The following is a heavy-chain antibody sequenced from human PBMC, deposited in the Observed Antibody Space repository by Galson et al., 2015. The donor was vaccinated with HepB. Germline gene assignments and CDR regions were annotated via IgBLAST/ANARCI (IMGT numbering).Heavy chain of an antibody. CDR2: NSYSGRN. J-gene: IGHJ5*02. V-gene: IGHV4-30-4*01. Sequence: TLSLTCTVPAGSISNADHHWNWFRQPPGRGLEWIGYNSYSGRNNFNPSLRSRVTISMDTSRNQFSLQLSSVTAADTAVYYCARAPIGYCAGSSCYGWFDLWGQGILVTVSS. CDR1: AGSISNADHH. D-gene: IGHD2-2*01. CDR3: ARAPIGYCAGSSCYGWFDL.